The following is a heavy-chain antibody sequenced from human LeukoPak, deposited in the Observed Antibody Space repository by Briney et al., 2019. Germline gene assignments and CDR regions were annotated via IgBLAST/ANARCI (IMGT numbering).Heavy chain of an antibody. CDR1: GFAFSNAW. J-gene: IGHJ6*03. CDR3: TTYDFWSGYYMGPWYYYYYMDV. D-gene: IGHD3-3*01. Sequence: GGSLRLSCAASGFAFSNAWMSWVRQAPGKGLEWVGRIKSKTDGGTTDYAAPVKGRFTISRDDSKNTLYLQMNSLKTEDTAVYYCTTYDFWSGYYMGPWYYYYYMDVWGNGTTVTVSS. CDR2: IKSKTDGGTT. V-gene: IGHV3-15*01.